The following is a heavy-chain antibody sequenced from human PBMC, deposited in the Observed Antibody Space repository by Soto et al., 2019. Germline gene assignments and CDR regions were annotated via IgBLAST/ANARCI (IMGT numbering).Heavy chain of an antibody. Sequence: PGGSPRLSCAASGFSVGDNYMTWIRQAPGKGLEWLSYSSSSGGYTNYADSVKGRFTISRDNAKNSLYLQMDSLRAEDTAVYFCARSSGRRHVFTFDYGLDVWGQGTTVTVSS. CDR3: ARSSGRRHVFTFDYGLDV. CDR2: SSSSGGYT. CDR1: GFSVGDNY. V-gene: IGHV3-11*06. J-gene: IGHJ6*02. D-gene: IGHD3-16*01.